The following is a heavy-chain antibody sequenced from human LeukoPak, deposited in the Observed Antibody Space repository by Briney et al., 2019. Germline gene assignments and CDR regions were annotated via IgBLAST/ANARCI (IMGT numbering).Heavy chain of an antibody. CDR3: ARGFPFDYGSFWFDP. V-gene: IGHV4-34*01. Sequence: PSETLSLTCAVYGGSFSGYYWSWIRQPPGKGLEWIGEINHSGSTNYNPSLKSRVTISADTSKNQFSLKLSSVTAADTAVYYCARGFPFDYGSFWFDPWGQGTLVTVSS. D-gene: IGHD4-17*01. CDR2: INHSGST. CDR1: GGSFSGYY. J-gene: IGHJ5*02.